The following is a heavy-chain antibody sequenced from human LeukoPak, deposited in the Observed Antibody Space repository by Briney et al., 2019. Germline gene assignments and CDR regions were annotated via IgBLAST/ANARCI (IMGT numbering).Heavy chain of an antibody. V-gene: IGHV5-51*01. CDR1: GYSFTSYW. J-gene: IGHJ4*02. D-gene: IGHD3-10*01. Sequence: GESLKISCKGSGYSFTSYWIGWVRQMPGKGLEWMGIIYPGDSDTRYSPSFQGQVTISADKSISTAYLQWSSLKASDTAMHYCARLITMVRGGLYYFDYWGQGTLVTVSS. CDR2: IYPGDSDT. CDR3: ARLITMVRGGLYYFDY.